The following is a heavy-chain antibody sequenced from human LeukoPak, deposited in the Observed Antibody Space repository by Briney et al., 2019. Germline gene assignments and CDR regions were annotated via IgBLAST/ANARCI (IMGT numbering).Heavy chain of an antibody. CDR2: MNHNSGNT. D-gene: IGHD2-21*02. Sequence: ASVKVSCKASGYTFTNYNIIWVRQATGQGLEWMGWMNHNSGNTAYAQEFQGRVTMTRNISISTAYMELSSLRSEDTAIYYCAPRAYCGGDCYPNWGQGTQVTVSS. CDR1: GYTFTNYN. J-gene: IGHJ4*02. CDR3: APRAYCGGDCYPN. V-gene: IGHV1-8*01.